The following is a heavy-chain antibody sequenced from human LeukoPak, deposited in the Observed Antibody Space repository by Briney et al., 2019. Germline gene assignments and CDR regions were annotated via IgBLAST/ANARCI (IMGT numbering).Heavy chain of an antibody. CDR1: GFTFSSYA. V-gene: IGHV3-23*01. CDR3: ARGHYGSVTYYPLRY. D-gene: IGHD3-10*01. CDR2: ISGSGGST. Sequence: GGSLRLSCAASGFTFSSYAMSWVRQAPGKGLEWVSAISGSGGSTYYADSVKGRFTISRDNAENSLFLQMNSLRAEDTAVYYCARGHYGSVTYYPLRYWGQGTLVTVSS. J-gene: IGHJ4*02.